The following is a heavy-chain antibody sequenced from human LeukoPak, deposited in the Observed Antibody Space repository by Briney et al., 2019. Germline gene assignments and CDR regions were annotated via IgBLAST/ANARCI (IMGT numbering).Heavy chain of an antibody. J-gene: IGHJ4*02. CDR3: ARGSIAVAGRIDY. Sequence: SETLSLTCAVYGGSFSGYYWSWIRQPPGKGLEWIGEINHSGSTNYNPSLKSRVTISVDTSKNQFSLKLSSVTAADTAGYYCARGSIAVAGRIDYWGQGTLVTVSS. CDR2: INHSGST. V-gene: IGHV4-34*01. D-gene: IGHD6-19*01. CDR1: GGSFSGYY.